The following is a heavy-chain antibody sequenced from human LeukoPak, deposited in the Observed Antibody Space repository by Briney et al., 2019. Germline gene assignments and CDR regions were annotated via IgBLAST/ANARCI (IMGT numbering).Heavy chain of an antibody. CDR3: AKEHNMWKLLGYYYMDV. CDR2: IRYDGSNK. Sequence: GGSLRLSCAASGFTFSSYGMHWVRQAPGKGLEWVAFIRYDGSNKYYADSVKGRFTISRDNSKNTLYLQMNSLRAEDTAVYYCAKEHNMWKLLGYYYMDVWGKGTTVTISS. D-gene: IGHD1-1*01. CDR1: GFTFSSYG. V-gene: IGHV3-30*02. J-gene: IGHJ6*03.